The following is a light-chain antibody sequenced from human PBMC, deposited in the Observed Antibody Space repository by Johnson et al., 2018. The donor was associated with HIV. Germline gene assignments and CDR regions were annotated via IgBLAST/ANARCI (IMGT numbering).Light chain of an antibody. J-gene: IGLJ1*01. V-gene: IGLV1-51*01. Sequence: QSLLTQPPSVSAAPGQKVTISCSGSSSNIGNNYVSWYQQVPGTAPILLIYDNDKRPSGIPDRFSGSKSGTSATLAITGLQTGDEADYYCGTWDSTLSAGIVGTGTKVTVL. CDR2: DND. CDR3: GTWDSTLSAGI. CDR1: SSNIGNNY.